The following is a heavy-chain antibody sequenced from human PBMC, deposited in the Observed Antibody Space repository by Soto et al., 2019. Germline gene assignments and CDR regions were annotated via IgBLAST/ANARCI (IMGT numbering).Heavy chain of an antibody. Sequence: QVQMVQSGAEVKKPGSSARVSCKVSGGTFSRHSISWVRQAPGQGLEWMGGIIPIFDATQYAQKLQGRLTITADESTTTCHMDLSGLRPGDTAIYYCARDLTSVRGSWGQGTLVTVS. CDR1: GGTFSRHS. D-gene: IGHD3-10*01. CDR2: IIPIFDAT. CDR3: ARDLTSVRGS. J-gene: IGHJ4*02. V-gene: IGHV1-69*01.